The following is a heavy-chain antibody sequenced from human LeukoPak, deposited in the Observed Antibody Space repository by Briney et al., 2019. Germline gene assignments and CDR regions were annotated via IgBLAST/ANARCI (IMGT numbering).Heavy chain of an antibody. CDR2: ISYDGSNK. D-gene: IGHD6-13*01. Sequence: PGRSLRLSCAASGVTFSSYAMHWVRQAPGKGLEWVALISYDGSNKYYADSVKGRFTISRDNSKNTLYLQMDSLRAEDTAVYYCARAFKGAFIAAAGMDYWGQGTLVTVSS. V-gene: IGHV3-30*04. J-gene: IGHJ4*02. CDR1: GVTFSSYA. CDR3: ARAFKGAFIAAAGMDY.